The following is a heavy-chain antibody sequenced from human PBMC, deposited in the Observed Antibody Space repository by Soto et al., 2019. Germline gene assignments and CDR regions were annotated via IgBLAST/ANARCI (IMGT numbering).Heavy chain of an antibody. V-gene: IGHV3-74*01. CDR1: GFTFSSFW. CDR3: ARGRDYGSGTYWSHYYGMDV. CDR2: ISNDGTST. J-gene: IGHJ6*02. D-gene: IGHD3-10*01. Sequence: EVQLVESGGGLVQTGGSLRLSCAASGFTFSSFWMHWVRQDPGKGLVWVSRISNDGTSTNYADSVKGRFTISRDTAKNTLYLKINSLRAEDTAVYYCARGRDYGSGTYWSHYYGMDVWGRGTTVTVSS.